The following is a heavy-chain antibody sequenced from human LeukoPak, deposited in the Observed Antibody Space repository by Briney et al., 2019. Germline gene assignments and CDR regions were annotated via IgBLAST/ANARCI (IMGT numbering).Heavy chain of an antibody. J-gene: IGHJ5*02. Sequence: GGSLRLSCAASGFTFSSYSMNWVRQAPGKGLEWVSYISSSSSTIYYADSVKGRFTISRDNAKNSLYLQMNSLRAEDTAVYYCARKFGWTGNWFDPWGQGTLVTVSS. CDR1: GFTFSSYS. CDR3: ARKFGWTGNWFDP. D-gene: IGHD3-10*01. CDR2: ISSSSSTI. V-gene: IGHV3-48*01.